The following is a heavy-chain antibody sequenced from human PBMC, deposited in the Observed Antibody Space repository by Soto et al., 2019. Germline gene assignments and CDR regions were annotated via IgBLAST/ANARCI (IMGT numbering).Heavy chain of an antibody. Sequence: PSETLSLTCAVSGGSISSSNWWSWVRQPPGKGLEWIGEIYHSGSTNYNPSLKSRVTISVDKSKNQFSLKLSSVTAADTAVYYCARVGDGSGSYYTDYWGQGTLVTVSS. CDR1: GGSISSSNW. CDR3: ARVGDGSGSYYTDY. CDR2: IYHSGST. D-gene: IGHD3-10*01. V-gene: IGHV4-4*02. J-gene: IGHJ4*02.